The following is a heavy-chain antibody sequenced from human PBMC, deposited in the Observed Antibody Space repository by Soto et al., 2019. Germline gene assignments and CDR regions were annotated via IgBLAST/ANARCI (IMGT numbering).Heavy chain of an antibody. D-gene: IGHD1-26*01. V-gene: IGHV1-69*01. CDR2: IIPIFGTA. CDR3: ARAVGGSYDDY. CDR1: GGTFSSYA. Sequence: QVQLVQSGAEVKKPGSSVKVSCKASGGTFSSYAISWVRQAPGQGLEWMGGIIPIFGTANYAQKFQGRVTITRGQSTRTGHMGLRRPRSWDTAVVYFARAVGGSYDDYWGQGTLVTVSS. J-gene: IGHJ4*02.